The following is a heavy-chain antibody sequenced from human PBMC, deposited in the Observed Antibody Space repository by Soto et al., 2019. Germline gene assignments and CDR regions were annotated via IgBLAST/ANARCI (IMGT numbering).Heavy chain of an antibody. CDR1: GGSFSGFY. CDR3: ARGMGEESTFYKYYGMDV. J-gene: IGHJ6*02. Sequence: SETLSLTCAVYGGSFSGFYWSWIRQPPGKGLEWIGESDHSGRTKYNAPLKSRVTISVDTSKKQFSLKLSSVTAADTAVYYCARGMGEESTFYKYYGMDVWGQGTTVTVSS. CDR2: SDHSGRT. V-gene: IGHV4-34*01. D-gene: IGHD3-16*01.